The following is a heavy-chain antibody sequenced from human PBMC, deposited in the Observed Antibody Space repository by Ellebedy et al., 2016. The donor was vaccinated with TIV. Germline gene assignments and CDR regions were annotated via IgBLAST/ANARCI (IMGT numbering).Heavy chain of an antibody. V-gene: IGHV3-33*08. J-gene: IGHJ4*02. CDR2: IWYDGSNK. Sequence: GESLKISCAASGFSFYRFGMHWVRQAPGKGLEWVAVIWYDGSNKYYADSVKGRFTISRDNSKNTLYLQMNSLRAEDTAVYYCARDRVTTVPHFDYWGQGTLVTVSS. CDR1: GFSFYRFG. D-gene: IGHD4-17*01. CDR3: ARDRVTTVPHFDY.